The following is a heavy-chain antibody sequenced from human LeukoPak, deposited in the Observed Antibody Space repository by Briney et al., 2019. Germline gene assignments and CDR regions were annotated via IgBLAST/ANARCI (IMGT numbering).Heavy chain of an antibody. Sequence: SETLSLTCTVSGGSLSSGSYYWSWIRQPPGMGLEWIGYIYYSGSTNYNPSLKSRVTISVDTSKNQFSLKLSSVTAADTAVYYCARDSWFGELLYYWGQGTLVTVSS. CDR2: IYYSGST. J-gene: IGHJ4*02. CDR1: GGSLSSGSYY. V-gene: IGHV4-61*01. D-gene: IGHD3-10*01. CDR3: ARDSWFGELLYY.